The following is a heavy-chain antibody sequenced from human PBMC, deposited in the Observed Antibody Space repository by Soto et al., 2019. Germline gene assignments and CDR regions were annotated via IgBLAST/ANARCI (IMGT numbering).Heavy chain of an antibody. CDR1: GFTVSSNY. CDR2: IYSGGST. CDR3: ARDKGPLWAAAGTDY. D-gene: IGHD6-13*01. Sequence: EVQLVESGGGLVQPGGSLRLSCAASGFTVSSNYMSWVRQAPGKGLEWVSVIYSGGSTYYADSVKGRFTISRDNSKNTLYLQMNSLRAEDTAVYYCARDKGPLWAAAGTDYWGQGTLVTVSS. J-gene: IGHJ4*02. V-gene: IGHV3-66*01.